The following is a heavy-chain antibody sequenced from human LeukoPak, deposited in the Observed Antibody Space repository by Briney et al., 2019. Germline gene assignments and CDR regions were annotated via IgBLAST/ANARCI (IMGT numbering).Heavy chain of an antibody. D-gene: IGHD5-18*01. V-gene: IGHV3-7*01. CDR3: AREDGYPDY. J-gene: IGHJ4*02. CDR1: GFTFSNFW. Sequence: GGSLRLSCTASGFTFSNFWMGWVRQAPGKGLEWVANIKQDETEKFYLGSVKGRFTISRDNAKNSLYLQMNSLRVEDTAVYYCAREDGYPDYWGQGTLVTVSS. CDR2: IKQDETEK.